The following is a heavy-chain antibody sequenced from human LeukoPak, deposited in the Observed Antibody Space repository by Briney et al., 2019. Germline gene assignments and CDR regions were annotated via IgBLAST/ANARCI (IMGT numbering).Heavy chain of an antibody. CDR3: ARDGYNYGLDP. CDR2: IYYSGST. CDR1: GGSISSYY. D-gene: IGHD5-24*01. Sequence: SETLSLTCTVSGGSISSYYWSWIRQPPGKGLEWIGYIYYSGSTNYNPSLKSRVTISVDTSKNQFSLKLSSMTAADTAVYYCARDGYNYGLDPWGQGTLVTVSS. V-gene: IGHV4-59*01. J-gene: IGHJ5*02.